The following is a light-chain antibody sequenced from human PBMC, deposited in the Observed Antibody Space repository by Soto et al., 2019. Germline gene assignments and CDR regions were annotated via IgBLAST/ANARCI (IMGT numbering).Light chain of an antibody. CDR3: MQPLQSWT. CDR1: PSLLHSNGYNY. Sequence: DIVMTQSPLSLPVTSGEAASLSCRSSPSLLHSNGYNYLDWYLQKPGHSPQLLIYLGSNRASGVPDRFSGSGSGTDFTLKISRVEAEDVGVYYCMQPLQSWTFGQGTKVDIK. J-gene: IGKJ1*01. V-gene: IGKV2-28*01. CDR2: LGS.